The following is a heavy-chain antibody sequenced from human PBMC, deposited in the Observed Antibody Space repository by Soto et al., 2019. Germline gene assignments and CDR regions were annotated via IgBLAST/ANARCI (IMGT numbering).Heavy chain of an antibody. Sequence: VQLQESGPGLVKPSETLSLSCTVSGASLLSSYWSWVRQPAGKGLEWVGHIFSSGRTSYNPTLKNRLTLSIDTSKNLFSLHLSSVTAADTAVYYCAKGWDEKYFDSWGQGSLVTVSS. V-gene: IGHV4-4*07. CDR2: IFSSGRT. D-gene: IGHD1-26*01. CDR3: AKGWDEKYFDS. J-gene: IGHJ4*02. CDR1: GASLLSSY.